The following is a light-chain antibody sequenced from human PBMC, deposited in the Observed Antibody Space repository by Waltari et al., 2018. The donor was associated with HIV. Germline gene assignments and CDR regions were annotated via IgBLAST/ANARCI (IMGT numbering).Light chain of an antibody. CDR3: QHYNTSSPWT. J-gene: IGKJ1*01. CDR1: QSIDTW. CDR2: KTS. Sequence: DIQMTQTPSTLSTSVGDRITITSRASQSIDTWLAWYQQKPGKAPKLLVYKTSSLQSGVPSRFSGSGSGTEFTLTISSLQPDDFATYYCQHYNTSSPWTFGQGTRVDI. V-gene: IGKV1-5*03.